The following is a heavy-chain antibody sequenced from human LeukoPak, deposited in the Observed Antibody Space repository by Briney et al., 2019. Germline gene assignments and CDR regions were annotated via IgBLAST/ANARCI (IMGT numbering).Heavy chain of an antibody. V-gene: IGHV1-46*01. J-gene: IGHJ6*02. CDR1: GYTFTSYY. CDR3: AREYCVDGSGSYCWRIDYYYYGMDV. CDR2: VNPSGDST. D-gene: IGHD3-10*01. Sequence: ASVKVSCKASGYTFTSYYMHWVRQAPGQGLEWMGIVNPSGDSTSYAQKFQGRVTMTRDTSTSTVYMELSSLRSEDTAVYYCAREYCVDGSGSYCWRIDYYYYGMDVWGQGTTVTVSS.